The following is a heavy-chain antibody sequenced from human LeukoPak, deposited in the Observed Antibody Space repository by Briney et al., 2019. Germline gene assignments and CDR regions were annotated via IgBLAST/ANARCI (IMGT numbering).Heavy chain of an antibody. D-gene: IGHD3-10*01. CDR1: GFTFSNYA. Sequence: LPGGSLRLSCAASGFTFSNYAMHWVRQAPGKGLEWVAIISFDGGDDYYADSVKGRFTVSRDNSKSTLIVQMHSLRADDTAVYYCAKDYYSHSGTPRGYYFDYWGQGTLVTVSS. CDR3: AKDYYSHSGTPRGYYFDY. CDR2: ISFDGGDD. V-gene: IGHV3-33*03. J-gene: IGHJ4*02.